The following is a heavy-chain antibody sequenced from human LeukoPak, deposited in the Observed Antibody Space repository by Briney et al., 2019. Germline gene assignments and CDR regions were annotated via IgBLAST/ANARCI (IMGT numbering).Heavy chain of an antibody. V-gene: IGHV4-31*03. J-gene: IGHJ4*02. D-gene: IGHD1-26*01. Sequence: PSETLSLTCTVSGGSISSGGYYWSWIRLHPGRGLEWIGYIYYSGSTYYNPSLKSRVTISVDTSKNQFSLKLSSVTAADTAVYYCARDSGSFSLDYWGQGTLVTVSS. CDR1: GGSISSGGYY. CDR3: ARDSGSFSLDY. CDR2: IYYSGST.